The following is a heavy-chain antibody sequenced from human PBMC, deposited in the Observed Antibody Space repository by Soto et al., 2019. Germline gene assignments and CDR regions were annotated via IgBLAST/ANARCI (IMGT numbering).Heavy chain of an antibody. V-gene: IGHV1-18*01. D-gene: IGHD3-10*01. CDR3: ARLGPYASGTYSFRHNRFDP. CDR1: GYTFTSYG. Sequence: GASVKVSCKASGYTFTSYGISWVRQAPGQGLEWMGWISAYNGNTNYAQKLQGRVTMTTDTSTSTAYMELRSLRAEDTAVYYCARLGPYASGTYSFRHNRFDPWGQGTLVTVS. CDR2: ISAYNGNT. J-gene: IGHJ5*02.